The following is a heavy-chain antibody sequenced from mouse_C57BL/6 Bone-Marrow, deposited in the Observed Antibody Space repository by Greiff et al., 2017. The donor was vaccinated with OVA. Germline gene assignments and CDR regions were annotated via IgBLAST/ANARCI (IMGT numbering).Heavy chain of an antibody. D-gene: IGHD1-1*01. CDR1: GYTFTDYT. V-gene: IGHV1-62-2*01. Sequence: QVQLQQSGAELVKPGASVKLSCKASGYTFTDYTIHWVKQRSGQGLEWIGWFYPGSGSIKYNEKFKDKATLTADKSSSTVYMELSRLTSEDSAVYFCARHEHHYGSPYYYAMDYWGQGTSVTVSS. CDR3: ARHEHHYGSPYYYAMDY. J-gene: IGHJ4*01. CDR2: FYPGSGSI.